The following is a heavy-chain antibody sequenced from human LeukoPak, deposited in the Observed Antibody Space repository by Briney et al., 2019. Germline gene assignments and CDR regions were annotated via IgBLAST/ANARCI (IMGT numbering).Heavy chain of an antibody. J-gene: IGHJ1*01. CDR1: GFTFRSYG. CDR3: AKVGIAGATTSTDFQH. V-gene: IGHV3-33*06. Sequence: PGRSLPLSCAASGFTFRSYGMHWVRQAPGKGLEWVVVIWYDGSNKYYADSVKGRFTISRDNSKNTLYLQMNSLRAEDTAVYYCAKVGIAGATTSTDFQHWGQGTPVTVST. CDR2: IWYDGSNK. D-gene: IGHD1-26*01.